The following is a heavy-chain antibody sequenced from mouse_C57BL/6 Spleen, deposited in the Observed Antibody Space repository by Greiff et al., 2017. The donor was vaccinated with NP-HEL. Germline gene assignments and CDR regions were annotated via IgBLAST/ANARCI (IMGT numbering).Heavy chain of an antibody. CDR3: ATYSNYDAMDY. Sequence: VHVKQSGPELVKPGASVKIPCKASGYTFTDYNMDWVKQSHGKSLEWIGDINPNNGGTIYNQKFKGKATLTVDKSSSTAYMELRSLTSEDTAVYYCATYSNYDAMDYWGQGTSVTVSS. V-gene: IGHV1-18*01. CDR2: INPNNGGT. CDR1: GYTFTDYN. D-gene: IGHD2-5*01. J-gene: IGHJ4*01.